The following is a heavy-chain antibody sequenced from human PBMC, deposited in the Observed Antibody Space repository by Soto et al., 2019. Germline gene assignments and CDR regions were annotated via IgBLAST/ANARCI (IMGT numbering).Heavy chain of an antibody. D-gene: IGHD2-2*01. CDR2: ISGNGGST. Sequence: EVQLLESGGGLVQPGGSLRLSCAASGFTFSSYAMSWVRQAPGKGLEWVSAISGNGGSTYYADSVKGRFTISRDNSKNTLYLQMNSLRAEDTAVYYCAKTVDCSSTSCYYYYYYYGMDVWGQGTTVTVSS. CDR3: AKTVDCSSTSCYYYYYYYGMDV. CDR1: GFTFSSYA. J-gene: IGHJ6*02. V-gene: IGHV3-23*01.